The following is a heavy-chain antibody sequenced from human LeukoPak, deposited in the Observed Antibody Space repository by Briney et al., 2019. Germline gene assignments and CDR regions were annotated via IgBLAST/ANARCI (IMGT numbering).Heavy chain of an antibody. D-gene: IGHD3-10*01. V-gene: IGHV1-69*13. CDR1: GGTFSSYA. J-gene: IGHJ4*02. CDR2: IIPIFGTA. CDR3: ARDPKGTMVRGVFFDY. Sequence: SVKVSCKASGGTFSSYAISWLRQAPGQGLEWMGGIIPIFGTANYAQKFQGRVTITADESTSTAYMELSSLRSEDTAVYYCARDPKGTMVRGVFFDYWGQGTLVTVSS.